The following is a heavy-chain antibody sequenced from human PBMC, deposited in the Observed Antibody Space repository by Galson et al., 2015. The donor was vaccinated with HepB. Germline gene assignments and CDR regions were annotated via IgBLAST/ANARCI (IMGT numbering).Heavy chain of an antibody. J-gene: IGHJ4*02. V-gene: IGHV3-23*01. D-gene: IGHD6-19*01. CDR2: VSDGGAKT. CDR1: GVSLSSYD. CDR3: TRRGSGNYDDY. Sequence: SLRLSGAASGVSLSSYDMRWGRQAPVDGQEGGSRVSDGGAKTYYADCAKSHIPISRYNSKNTLYVQVNSLRVDDTAIYYCTRRGSGNYDDYWGQGTLVTVSS.